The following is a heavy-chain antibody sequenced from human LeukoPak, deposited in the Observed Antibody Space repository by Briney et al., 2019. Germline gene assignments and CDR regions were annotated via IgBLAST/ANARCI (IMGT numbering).Heavy chain of an antibody. J-gene: IGHJ4*02. CDR1: GGSISSGGYY. Sequence: PSETLPLTCTVSGGSISSGGYYWSWIRQHPGKGLEWIEYIYYSGSTYYNPSLKSRVTISVDTSKNQFSLKLSSVTAADTAVYYCARRGIRGVILDYWGQGTQVTVSS. D-gene: IGHD3-10*01. CDR2: IYYSGST. V-gene: IGHV4-31*03. CDR3: ARRGIRGVILDY.